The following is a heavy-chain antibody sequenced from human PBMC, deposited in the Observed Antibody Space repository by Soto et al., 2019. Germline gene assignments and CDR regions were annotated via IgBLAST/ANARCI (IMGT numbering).Heavy chain of an antibody. CDR3: AKVPGCSGGSCYPPSYYYYGMDV. CDR1: GFTFSSYG. J-gene: IGHJ6*02. D-gene: IGHD2-15*01. CDR2: ISYDGSNK. Sequence: GGSLRLSCAASGFTFSSYGMHWVRQAPGKGLEWVAVISYDGSNKYYADSVKGRFTISRDNSKNTLYLQMNSLRAEDTAVYYCAKVPGCSGGSCYPPSYYYYGMDVWGQGTTVTV. V-gene: IGHV3-30*18.